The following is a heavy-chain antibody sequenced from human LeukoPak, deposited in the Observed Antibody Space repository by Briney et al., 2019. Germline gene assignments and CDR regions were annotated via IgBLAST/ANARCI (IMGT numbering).Heavy chain of an antibody. CDR1: GDTFGSYA. J-gene: IGHJ4*02. V-gene: IGHV1-69*13. CDR2: IIPIFGTA. CDR3: ASSLGYTYGWNS. Sequence: SVKVSCKASGDTFGSYALSRVRQAPGQGLEWMGGIIPIFGTANYAQKFQGRVTITADESTSTAYMDLSRLRCEDTAVYYCASSLGYTYGWNSWGQGTLVTVSS. D-gene: IGHD5-18*01.